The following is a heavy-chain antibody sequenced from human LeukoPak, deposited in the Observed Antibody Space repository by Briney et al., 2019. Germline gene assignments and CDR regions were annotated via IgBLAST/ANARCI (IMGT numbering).Heavy chain of an antibody. Sequence: PGGSLRLSCEASGFTFTSFWMSWVRQAPGKGLEWVANIKQDGSEKYYVDPVKGRFTISRDNAKNSLYPQMNSLRAEDTAVYYCARDTSGGWYGLIDYWGQGTPVTVSS. J-gene: IGHJ4*02. D-gene: IGHD6-19*01. CDR2: IKQDGSEK. CDR3: ARDTSGGWYGLIDY. V-gene: IGHV3-7*01. CDR1: GFTFTSFW.